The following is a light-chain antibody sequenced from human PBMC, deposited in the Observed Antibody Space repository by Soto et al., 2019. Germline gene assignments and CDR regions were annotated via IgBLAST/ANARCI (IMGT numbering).Light chain of an antibody. J-gene: IGKJ5*01. CDR1: QSISSY. Sequence: DIQMTQSPSSLSASVGDRVTITCRASQSISSYLNWYQQKPGKAPKLLIYAASSLQSGVPSRFSGSGSGTDFTLTISSLQPEDFATYYCQQSYSTSSITFGQGTRLEMK. CDR3: QQSYSTSSIT. CDR2: AAS. V-gene: IGKV1-39*01.